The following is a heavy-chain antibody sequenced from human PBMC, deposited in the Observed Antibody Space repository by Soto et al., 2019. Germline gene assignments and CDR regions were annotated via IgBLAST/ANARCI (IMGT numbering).Heavy chain of an antibody. V-gene: IGHV4-39*01. CDR2: IYYSGST. CDR1: GGSISSSSYY. D-gene: IGHD4-17*01. CDR3: ARRQGSWDYGDYRPKDASDI. Sequence: QLQLQESGPGLVKPSETLSLTCTVSGGSISSSSYYWGWIRQPPGKGLEWIGSIYYSGSTYYNPSLKSRVTISVDTSKNQFSLKLSSVTAADTAVYYCARRQGSWDYGDYRPKDASDIWGQGTMVTVSS. J-gene: IGHJ3*02.